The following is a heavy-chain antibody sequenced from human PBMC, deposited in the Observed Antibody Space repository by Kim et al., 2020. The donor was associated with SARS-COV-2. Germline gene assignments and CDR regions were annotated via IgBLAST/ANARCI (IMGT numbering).Heavy chain of an antibody. Sequence: FTISRDNSKNTLYLQMNSLRAEDTAVYYCASERRRGVVPAAILYYYGMDVWGQGTTVTVSS. CDR3: ASERRRGVVPAAILYYYGMDV. V-gene: IGHV3-53*01. D-gene: IGHD2-2*01. J-gene: IGHJ6*02.